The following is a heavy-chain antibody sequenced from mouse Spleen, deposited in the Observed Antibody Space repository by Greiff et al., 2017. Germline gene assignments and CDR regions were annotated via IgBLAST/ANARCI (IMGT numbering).Heavy chain of an antibody. J-gene: IGHJ3*01. Sequence: QVQLKQPGAELVRPGSSVKLSCKASGYTFTSYWMHWVKQRPIQGLEWIGNIDPSDSETHYNQKFKDKATLTVDKSSSTAYMQLSSLTSEDSAVYYCARLGILPWFAYWGQGTLVTVSA. CDR1: GYTFTSYW. V-gene: IGHV1-52*01. CDR3: ARLGILPWFAY. CDR2: IDPSDSET.